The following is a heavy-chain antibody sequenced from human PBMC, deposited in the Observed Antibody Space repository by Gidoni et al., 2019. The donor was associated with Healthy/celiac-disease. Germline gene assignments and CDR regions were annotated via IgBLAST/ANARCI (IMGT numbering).Heavy chain of an antibody. J-gene: IGHJ4*02. CDR1: GGTFSSYA. Sequence: QVQLVQSGAEVKKPGSSVKVSCKASGGTFSSYAISWVRQAPGQGLEWMGGIIHIFGTANYAQKLQGRVTITADESTSTAYMELSSLRSEDTAVYYCARVGTVPTMGGDYLDYWGQGTLVTVPS. CDR2: IIHIFGTA. CDR3: ARVGTVPTMGGDYLDY. V-gene: IGHV1-69*01. D-gene: IGHD4-17*01.